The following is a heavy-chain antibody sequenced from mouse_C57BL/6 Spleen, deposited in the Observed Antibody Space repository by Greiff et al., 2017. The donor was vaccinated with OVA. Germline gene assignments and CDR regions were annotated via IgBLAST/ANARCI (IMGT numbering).Heavy chain of an antibody. D-gene: IGHD2-4*01. CDR2: IDPETCGT. V-gene: IGHV1-15*01. CDR3: TSLYDYGGYFDY. CDR1: GYTFTDYE. J-gene: IGHJ2*01. Sequence: QVQLQQSGAELVRPGASVTLSCKASGYTFTDYEMHWVKQTPVHGLEWIGAIDPETCGTAYNQKFKGKAILTADKSSSTAYMELRSLTSEDSAVYYCTSLYDYGGYFDYWGQGTTLTVSS.